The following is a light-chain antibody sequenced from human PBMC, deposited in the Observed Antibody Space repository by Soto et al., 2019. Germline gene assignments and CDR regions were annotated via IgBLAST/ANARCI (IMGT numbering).Light chain of an antibody. V-gene: IGKV3-20*01. CDR1: QSVSSSY. CDR2: GAP. CDR3: QQYGNSPAT. J-gene: IGKJ3*01. Sequence: EIVLTQSPGTLSLSPGERATLSCRASQSVSSSYLAWYQQKPGQAPRLLVYGAPSRATGIPDRFSGSGSGTDFTLTITRLEPADFAVYYCQQYGNSPATFGPGTKVDIK.